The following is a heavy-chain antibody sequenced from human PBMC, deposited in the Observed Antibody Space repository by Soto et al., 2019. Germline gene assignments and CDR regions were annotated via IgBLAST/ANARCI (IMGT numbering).Heavy chain of an antibody. CDR3: ARDDHDSSGYYWAFDI. CDR2: IIPIFGTA. V-gene: IGHV1-69*01. D-gene: IGHD3-22*01. CDR1: GGTFSSYA. J-gene: IGHJ3*02. Sequence: QVQLVQSGAEVKKPGSSVKVSCKASGGTFSSYAISWVRQAPGQGLAWMGGIIPIFGTANYAQKFQGRVTITADESTGTAYMELSSLRSEDTAVYYCARDDHDSSGYYWAFDIWGQGTMVTVSS.